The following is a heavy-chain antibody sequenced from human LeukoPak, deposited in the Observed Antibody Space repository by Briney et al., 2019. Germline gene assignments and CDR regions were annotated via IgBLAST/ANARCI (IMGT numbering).Heavy chain of an antibody. CDR3: AKDRVDYGDFGY. CDR1: GFAFSSYA. V-gene: IGHV3-23*01. D-gene: IGHD4-17*01. Sequence: GGSLRLSCAASGFAFSSYAMSWVRQAPGKGLEWVSAISGSGGSTYYADSVKGRFTISRDNSKNTLYLQMNSLRAEDTAVYYCAKDRVDYGDFGYWGQGTLVTVSS. CDR2: ISGSGGST. J-gene: IGHJ4*02.